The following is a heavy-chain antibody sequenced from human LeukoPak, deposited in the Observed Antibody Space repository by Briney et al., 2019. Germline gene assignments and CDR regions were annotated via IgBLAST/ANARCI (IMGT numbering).Heavy chain of an antibody. Sequence: GGSLRLSCAASGFTFSDYYMSWIRQAPGKGLEWVSYISSSGSTIYYADSVKGRFTISRDNAKNSLYLQMDSLRAEDTAVYYCAREENSSGYSYMDVWGKGTTVTISS. CDR3: AREENSSGYSYMDV. CDR1: GFTFSDYY. D-gene: IGHD3-22*01. CDR2: ISSSGSTI. V-gene: IGHV3-11*01. J-gene: IGHJ6*03.